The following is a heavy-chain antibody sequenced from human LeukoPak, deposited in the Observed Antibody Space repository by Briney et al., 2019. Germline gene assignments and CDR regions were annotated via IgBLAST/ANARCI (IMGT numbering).Heavy chain of an antibody. J-gene: IGHJ4*02. CDR2: IKQDGSEK. CDR1: GFTFSSYW. V-gene: IGHV3-7*01. D-gene: IGHD3-3*01. Sequence: GGSLRLSCAASGFTFSSYWMSWVRQAPGKGLEWVANIKQDGSEKYYVDSVKGRFTISRDNAKNSLYLQMNSLRAEDTAVYYCARDFVIGVVITPSLDYWGQGTLVTVSS. CDR3: ARDFVIGVVITPSLDY.